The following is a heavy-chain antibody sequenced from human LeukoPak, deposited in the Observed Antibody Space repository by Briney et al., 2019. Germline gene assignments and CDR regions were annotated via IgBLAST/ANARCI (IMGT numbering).Heavy chain of an antibody. CDR1: GFTFSSYA. V-gene: IGHV3-30*01. CDR2: ISYDGSNK. D-gene: IGHD3-22*01. J-gene: IGHJ4*02. Sequence: GGSLRLSCAASGFTFSSYAMHWVRQAPGKGLEWVAVISYDGSNKYYADSVKGRFTISRDNSKNTLYLQMNSLRAEDTAVYYCAREGNYYDSSGYRLYYFDYWGQGTLVTVSS. CDR3: AREGNYYDSSGYRLYYFDY.